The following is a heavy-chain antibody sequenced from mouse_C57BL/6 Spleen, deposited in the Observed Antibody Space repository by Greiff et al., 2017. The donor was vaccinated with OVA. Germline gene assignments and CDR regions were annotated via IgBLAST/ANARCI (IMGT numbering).Heavy chain of an antibody. V-gene: IGHV2-5*01. CDR1: GFSLTSYG. J-gene: IGHJ1*03. Sequence: QVQLKESGPGLVQPSQSLSITCTVSGFSLTSYGVHWVRQSPGTGLEWLGVIWRGGSTDYNAAFMSRLSITKDNSKSQVFFKMNSLQADDTAIYYCAKVYYDGRGGYFDVWGTGTTVTVSS. CDR3: AKVYYDGRGGYFDV. CDR2: IWRGGST. D-gene: IGHD1-1*01.